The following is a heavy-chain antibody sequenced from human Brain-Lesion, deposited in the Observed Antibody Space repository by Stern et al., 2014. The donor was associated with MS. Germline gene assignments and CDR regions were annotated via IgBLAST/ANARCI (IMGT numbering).Heavy chain of an antibody. Sequence: QVQLQESGPGLVKPSGTLSLTCTVAGGSVSSTSYAWAWIRQPPGKGLEWIGTIYYSGDTYYSPSLKSRLTLSLDTSKNQFSLQLRSVTAADTAVYYCAGEEDIRYCSGGSCTGNWFDPWGQGTLVTVSS. D-gene: IGHD2-15*01. CDR3: AGEEDIRYCSGGSCTGNWFDP. J-gene: IGHJ5*02. CDR1: GGSVSSTSYA. CDR2: IYYSGDT. V-gene: IGHV4-39*01.